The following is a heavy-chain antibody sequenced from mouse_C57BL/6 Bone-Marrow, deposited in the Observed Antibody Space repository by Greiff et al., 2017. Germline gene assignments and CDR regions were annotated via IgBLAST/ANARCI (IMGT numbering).Heavy chain of an antibody. CDR2: IYPGDGDT. Sequence: LEESGPELVKPGASVKISCKASGYAFSSSWMNWVKQRPGKGLEWIGRIYPGDGDTNYNGKFKGKATLTADKSSSTAYMQLSSLTSEDSAVYFCARSYGSSYDWYFDVWGTGTTVTVSS. CDR3: ARSYGSSYDWYFDV. V-gene: IGHV1-82*01. CDR1: GYAFSSSW. J-gene: IGHJ1*03. D-gene: IGHD1-1*01.